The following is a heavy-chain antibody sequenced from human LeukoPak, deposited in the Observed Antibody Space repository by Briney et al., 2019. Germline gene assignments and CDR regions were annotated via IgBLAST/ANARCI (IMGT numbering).Heavy chain of an antibody. CDR2: INPNSGVT. D-gene: IGHD1-1*01. CDR1: GYTFTGYS. CDR3: ANDSHYQLPPYNCFDP. Sequence: GASVKVSCKASGYTFTGYSIHWLRQAPGEGLECIGRINPNSGVTKYAQKFQGRVTMTRDTSTTTAYLELTSLRSHDTAVYYCANDSHYQLPPYNCFDPWGQGTLGTVSS. J-gene: IGHJ5*02. V-gene: IGHV1-2*02.